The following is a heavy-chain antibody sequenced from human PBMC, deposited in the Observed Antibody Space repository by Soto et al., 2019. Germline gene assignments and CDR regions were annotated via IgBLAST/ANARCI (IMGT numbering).Heavy chain of an antibody. CDR2: IWYDGSNK. Sequence: GGSLRLSCAASGFTFSSYGMHWVRQAPGKGLEWVAVIWYDGSNKYYADSVKGRFTISRDNSKNTLYLQMNSLRAEDTAVYYCARDGPRYALDVWGQGTTVTVSS. D-gene: IGHD3-16*01. V-gene: IGHV3-33*01. CDR1: GFTFSSYG. CDR3: ARDGPRYALDV. J-gene: IGHJ6*02.